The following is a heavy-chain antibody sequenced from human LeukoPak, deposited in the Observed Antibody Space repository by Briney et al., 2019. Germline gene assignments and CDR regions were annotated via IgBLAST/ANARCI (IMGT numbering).Heavy chain of an antibody. CDR1: GFTFRLAW. Sequence: GGSLRLSCAASGFTFRLAWMSWVRQAPGNGLEWVGRIKSKTDGGTTDYVAPVKGRFAISRDDSKNTLYLQMNSLKTEDTAVYYCATDRYYGRPSYWGQGTLVTVSS. D-gene: IGHD3-10*01. CDR3: ATDRYYGRPSY. V-gene: IGHV3-15*01. CDR2: IKSKTDGGTT. J-gene: IGHJ4*02.